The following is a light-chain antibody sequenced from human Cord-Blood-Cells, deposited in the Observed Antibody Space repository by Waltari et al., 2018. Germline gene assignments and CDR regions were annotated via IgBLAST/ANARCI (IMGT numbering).Light chain of an antibody. V-gene: IGLV1-47*01. CDR1: SSNIGSNY. CDR2: RNN. J-gene: IGLJ3*02. CDR3: AAWDDSLSGWV. Sequence: QSVLTQPPSASGTPGQRVTISCSGSSSNIGSNYVYWYQQLPGTAPKLLIYRNNQRPSRVPDRFSASKSGTSASLAISGLRSEDEADYYCAAWDDSLSGWVFGGGTKLTVL.